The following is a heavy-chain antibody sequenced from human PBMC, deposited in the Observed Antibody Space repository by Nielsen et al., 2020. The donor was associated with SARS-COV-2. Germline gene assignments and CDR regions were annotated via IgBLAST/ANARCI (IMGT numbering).Heavy chain of an antibody. CDR2: TSYDGRDK. D-gene: IGHD3-9*01. CDR3: ARQATIYMNEVSGMDV. J-gene: IGHJ6*02. CDR1: KISFRSYG. V-gene: IGHV3-30*03. Sequence: GGSLRLSCVASKISFRSYGMHWVRQAPGKGLDWVAFTSYDGRDKFYADSVRGRFIVSRDNFRNTLSLHMDSLRTEDTAVYFCARQATIYMNEVSGMDVWGQGTTVTVSS.